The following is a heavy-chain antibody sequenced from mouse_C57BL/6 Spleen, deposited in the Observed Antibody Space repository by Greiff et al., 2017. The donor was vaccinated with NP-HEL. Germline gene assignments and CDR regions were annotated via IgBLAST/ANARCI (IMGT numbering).Heavy chain of an antibody. J-gene: IGHJ3*01. CDR3: ARKDYGSRGFAY. CDR1: GYSITSGYY. V-gene: IGHV3-6*01. CDR2: ISYDGSN. Sequence: EVQLVESGPGLVKPSQSLSLTCSVTGYSITSGYYWNWIRQFPGNKLEWMGYISYDGSNNYNPSLKNRISITRDTSKNQFFLKLNSVTTEDTATYYCARKDYGSRGFAYWGQGTLVTVSA. D-gene: IGHD1-1*01.